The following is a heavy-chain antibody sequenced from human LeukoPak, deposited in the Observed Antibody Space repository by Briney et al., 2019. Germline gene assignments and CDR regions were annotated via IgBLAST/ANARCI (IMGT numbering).Heavy chain of an antibody. D-gene: IGHD2-15*01. J-gene: IGHJ4*02. Sequence: SETLSLTCTVSGGSISSSSYYWGWIRQPPGKGLEWIGSIYYSGSTYYNPSLKSRVTKSVDTSKNQFSLKLSSVTAADTAVYYCARHVGYCSGGSCPGYFDYWGQGTLVTVSS. CDR2: IYYSGST. CDR3: ARHVGYCSGGSCPGYFDY. CDR1: GGSISSSSYY. V-gene: IGHV4-39*01.